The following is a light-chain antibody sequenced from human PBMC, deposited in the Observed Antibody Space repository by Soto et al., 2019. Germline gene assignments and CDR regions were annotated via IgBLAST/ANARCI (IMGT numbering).Light chain of an antibody. Sequence: EVVLTQSPGTVSLSPGERATLSCRASQSVTANYLAWYQQKPGQAPRLLIDAASSRATGIPDRFSGSGSGTDFTRSISRLEPEDFAMYYCQHYGNSVTWTFGQGTKVEIK. J-gene: IGKJ1*01. CDR2: AAS. CDR1: QSVTANY. V-gene: IGKV3-20*01. CDR3: QHYGNSVTWT.